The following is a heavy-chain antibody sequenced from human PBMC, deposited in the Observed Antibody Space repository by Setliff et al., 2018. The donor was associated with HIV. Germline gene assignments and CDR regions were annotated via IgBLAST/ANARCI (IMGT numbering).Heavy chain of an antibody. Sequence: SETLSLTCTVSGGSISSSSYYWGWIRQPPGKGLEWIGSIYYSGRTYYNPSLKSRVTISVDTSKNQFSLKLSSVTAADTAVYYCARHDGGGWYVRVLATSFDYWGQGTLVTGSS. CDR1: GGSISSSSYY. V-gene: IGHV4-39*01. J-gene: IGHJ4*02. D-gene: IGHD6-19*01. CDR2: IYYSGRT. CDR3: ARHDGGGWYVRVLATSFDY.